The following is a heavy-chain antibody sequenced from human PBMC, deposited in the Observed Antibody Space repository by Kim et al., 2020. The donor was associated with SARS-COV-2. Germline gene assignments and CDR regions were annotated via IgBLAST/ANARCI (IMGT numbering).Heavy chain of an antibody. CDR2: ISAYNGNT. CDR3: ARGSGDYDSSGYYYFCDY. V-gene: IGHV1-18*01. Sequence: ASVKVSCKASGYTFTSYGISWVRQAPGQGLEWMGWISAYNGNTNYAQKLQGRVTMTTDTSTSTAYMELRSLRSDDTAVYYCARGSGDYDSSGYYYFCDYWGQGTLVTVSS. D-gene: IGHD3-22*01. J-gene: IGHJ4*02. CDR1: GYTFTSYG.